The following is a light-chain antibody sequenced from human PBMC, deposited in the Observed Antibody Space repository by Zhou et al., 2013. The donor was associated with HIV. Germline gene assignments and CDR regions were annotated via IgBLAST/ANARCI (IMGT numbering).Light chain of an antibody. CDR2: DVS. V-gene: IGLV2-14*03. CDR1: SSDVGAYNY. CDR3: SSYTTADTVL. Sequence: QSALTQPASVSGSPGQSITISCTGTSSDVGAYNYVSWYQQHPGKAPKLMIYDVSNRPSGVSNRFSGSKSGNTASLTISGLQFEDEADYYCSSYTTADTVLFGGGTQVDRP. J-gene: IGLJ2*01.